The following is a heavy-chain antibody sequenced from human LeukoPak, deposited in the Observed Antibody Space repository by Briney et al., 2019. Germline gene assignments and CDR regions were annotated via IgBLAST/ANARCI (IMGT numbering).Heavy chain of an antibody. CDR1: GFTLSSYA. CDR3: AKDQNTVATAPFDY. D-gene: IGHD4-17*01. V-gene: IGHV3-23*01. Sequence: GGSLRLSCAASGFTLSSYAMSWVRQAPGKGLEWVSAINSAGSTYYGDSVRGRFTISRDNSKNVLYLQMNSLRAEDTALYYCAKDQNTVATAPFDYWGQGTLVTVSS. J-gene: IGHJ4*02. CDR2: INSAGST.